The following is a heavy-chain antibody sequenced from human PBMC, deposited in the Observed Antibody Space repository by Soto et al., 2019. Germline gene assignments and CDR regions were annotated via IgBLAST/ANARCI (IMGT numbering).Heavy chain of an antibody. D-gene: IGHD2-21*02. CDR1: GFTFSMYS. CDR2: IPQDGVDG. J-gene: IGHJ6*02. V-gene: IGHV3-7*03. CDR3: ARDHLILPAHDFFYGSDV. Sequence: GGSLRLSCEVSGFTFSMYSMSWVRQSAGKGLEWVAKIPQDGVDGHYADSVKGRFTISRDNGKNSLYLQLNNLRAEDTAVYYCARDHLILPAHDFFYGSDVWGRGATVTVSS.